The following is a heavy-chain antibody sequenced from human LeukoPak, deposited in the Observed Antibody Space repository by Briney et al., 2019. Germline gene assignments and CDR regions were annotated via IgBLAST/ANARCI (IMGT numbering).Heavy chain of an antibody. CDR2: ICTSGST. J-gene: IGHJ4*02. CDR3: ARLVRSQYYDFWSGYLYFDY. D-gene: IGHD3-3*01. Sequence: ESSETLSLTCTVSGGSISSYYWSWIRQPPGKGLEWIGYICTSGSTNYNPSLKSRVTISVDTSKNQFSLKLSSVTAADTAVYYCARLVRSQYYDFWSGYLYFDYWGQGTLVTVSS. CDR1: GGSISSYY. V-gene: IGHV4-4*09.